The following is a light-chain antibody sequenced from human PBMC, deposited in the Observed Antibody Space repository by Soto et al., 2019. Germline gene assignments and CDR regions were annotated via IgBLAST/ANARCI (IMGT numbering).Light chain of an antibody. CDR3: RQYNNWPPLT. CDR1: QSVSTN. CDR2: GAY. V-gene: IGKV3-15*01. Sequence: EIVMTQSPATLSVSPGERAALSCRASQSVSTNLAWYQQKPGQAPRLLIYGAYTRATGIPARFSGSGSGTEFTLTISSLQSEDFAVYYCRQYNNWPPLTFGGGTKVEIK. J-gene: IGKJ4*01.